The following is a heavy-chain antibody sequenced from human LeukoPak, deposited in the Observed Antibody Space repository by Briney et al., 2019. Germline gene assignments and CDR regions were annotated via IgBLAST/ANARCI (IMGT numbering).Heavy chain of an antibody. CDR1: AFTLRNAW. Sequence: GGSLRLSCAASAFTLRNAWVTWVRQVPGKGLEWVGRIKSKTDGGTTDYAAPVKVRFTISRDNSENTLYLQMNSLRAEDTTVYYCAKGNYYDSSSYLYYFDYWGQGTLVTVSS. J-gene: IGHJ4*02. CDR2: IKSKTDGGTT. V-gene: IGHV3-15*01. D-gene: IGHD3-22*01. CDR3: AKGNYYDSSSYLYYFDY.